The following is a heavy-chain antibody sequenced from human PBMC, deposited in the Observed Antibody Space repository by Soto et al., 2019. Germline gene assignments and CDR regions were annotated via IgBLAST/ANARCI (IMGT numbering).Heavy chain of an antibody. V-gene: IGHV4-61*01. CDR1: GGSVSSGSYY. D-gene: IGHD6-13*01. CDR2: IYYSGST. CDR3: ARARRIAAAGSYYYYGMDV. J-gene: IGHJ6*02. Sequence: PSETLSLTCTVSGGSVSSGSYYWSWIRQPPGKGLEWIGYIYYSGSTNYNPSLKSRVTISVDTSKNQFSLKLSSVTAADTSVYYCARARRIAAAGSYYYYGMDVWGQGTTVTVSS.